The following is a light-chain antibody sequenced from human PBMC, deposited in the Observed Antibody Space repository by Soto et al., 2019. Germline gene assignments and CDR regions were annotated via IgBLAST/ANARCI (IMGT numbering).Light chain of an antibody. CDR1: QGISSY. J-gene: IGKJ1*01. CDR3: QQYYSYPRT. V-gene: IGKV1-8*01. Sequence: AIRITQSPSSFSASTGDRVTITCRASQGISSYLAWYQQKQGKAPKLLIYAASTLQSGVPSRFSGSGSGTDLTITISCLQSEDFETYYCQQYYSYPRTFGQGTKGDNK. CDR2: AAS.